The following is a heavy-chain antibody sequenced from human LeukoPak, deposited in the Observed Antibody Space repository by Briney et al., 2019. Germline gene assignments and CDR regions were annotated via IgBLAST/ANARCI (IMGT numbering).Heavy chain of an antibody. CDR2: IRYDGSNN. D-gene: IGHD6-19*01. Sequence: PGGSLRLSCVASGFTFSNFGMLWVRQAPGKGLEWLSFIRYDGSNNYHADSVKGRFSISRDNSKNTLHLQMNTLRPDDTAVYYCARTAVAGTLRWFDLWGQGTLVIVSS. CDR3: ARTAVAGTLRWFDL. V-gene: IGHV3-30*02. CDR1: GFTFSNFG. J-gene: IGHJ5*02.